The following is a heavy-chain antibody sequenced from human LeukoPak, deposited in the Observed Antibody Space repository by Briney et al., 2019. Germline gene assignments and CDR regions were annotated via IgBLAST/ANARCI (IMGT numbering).Heavy chain of an antibody. CDR2: IYYSGST. CDR3: ARDLVASDSSGSYFYYYGMDV. J-gene: IGHJ6*02. V-gene: IGHV4-31*03. CDR1: GGSISSGGYY. Sequence: SETLSLTCTVSGGSISSGGYYWSWLRQHPGKGLEWIGYIYYSGSTYYNPSLKSRVTISVDTSKNQFSLKLSSVTAADTAVYFCARDLVASDSSGSYFYYYGMDVWGQGTTVTVSS. D-gene: IGHD3-22*01.